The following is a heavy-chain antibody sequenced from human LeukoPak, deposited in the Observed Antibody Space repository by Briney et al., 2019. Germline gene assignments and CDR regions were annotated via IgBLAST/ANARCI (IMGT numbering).Heavy chain of an antibody. CDR3: ARSSRELGGYAPWELMPPFDY. V-gene: IGHV4-39*01. Sequence: SETLSLTCTVSGGSISSSSYYWGWIRQPPGKGLEWIGNIYKSGSTYYNPSLKSRVTTSVDTSKNQFSLKLNSVTAADTAVYYCARSSRELGGYAPWELMPPFDYWGQGTLVTVSS. CDR1: GGSISSSSYY. CDR2: IYKSGST. D-gene: IGHD1-7*01. J-gene: IGHJ4*02.